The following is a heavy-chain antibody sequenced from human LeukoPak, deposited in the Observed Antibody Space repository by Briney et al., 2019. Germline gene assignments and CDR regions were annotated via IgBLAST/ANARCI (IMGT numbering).Heavy chain of an antibody. CDR1: GFTFSRYG. Sequence: GGSLRLSCAASGFTFSRYGMVWVRQAPGKGLEYVSGITSNGGTTYYGNSVKGRFTISRDNSMDTLYLQMGSLRTEDMAVYYCARGIRWASDYWGQGTLVTVAS. CDR3: ARGIRWASDY. J-gene: IGHJ4*02. V-gene: IGHV3-64*01. D-gene: IGHD4-23*01. CDR2: ITSNGGTT.